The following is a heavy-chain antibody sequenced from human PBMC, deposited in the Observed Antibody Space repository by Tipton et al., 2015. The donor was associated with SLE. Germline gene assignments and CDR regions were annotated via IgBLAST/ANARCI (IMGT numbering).Heavy chain of an antibody. J-gene: IGHJ6*02. CDR3: ARWMPLTGINV. D-gene: IGHD3-10*01. V-gene: IGHV4-4*02. Sequence: TLSLTCAVSGASITSSDWWSWVRQPPGKGLEYIGEIHHRGSTNYKSSLRGRVTISVDKSKNQFSLKLTSVTAADTAVYYCARWMPLTGINVWGQGATVTVSS. CDR2: IHHRGST. CDR1: GASITSSDW.